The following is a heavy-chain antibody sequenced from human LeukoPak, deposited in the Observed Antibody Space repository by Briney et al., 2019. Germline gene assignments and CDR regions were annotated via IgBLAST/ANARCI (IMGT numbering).Heavy chain of an antibody. Sequence: SETLSLTCTVSGGSISSGSYYWSWIRQPAGKGLEWIGRIYTSGSTNYNPSLKSRVTISVDTSKNQFSLKLSSVTAADTAVYYCARVEGRYDYVWGSYRYFYFDYWGQGTLVTVSS. J-gene: IGHJ4*02. CDR1: GGSISSGSYY. CDR3: ARVEGRYDYVWGSYRYFYFDY. V-gene: IGHV4-61*02. CDR2: IYTSGST. D-gene: IGHD3-16*02.